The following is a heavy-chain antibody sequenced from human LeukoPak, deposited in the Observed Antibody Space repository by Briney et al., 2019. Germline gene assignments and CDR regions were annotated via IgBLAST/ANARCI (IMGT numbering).Heavy chain of an antibody. CDR1: GFTFSDHY. CDR3: ARAYSSSWFPHWYFDL. V-gene: IGHV3-72*01. CDR2: TRNKANSYTT. D-gene: IGHD6-13*01. Sequence: GGSLRLSCAASGFTFSDHYMDWVRQAPGKGLEWVGRTRNKANSYTTEYAASVKGRFTISRDDSKNSLYLQMNSLKTEDTAVYYCARAYSSSWFPHWYFDLWGRGTLVTVSS. J-gene: IGHJ2*01.